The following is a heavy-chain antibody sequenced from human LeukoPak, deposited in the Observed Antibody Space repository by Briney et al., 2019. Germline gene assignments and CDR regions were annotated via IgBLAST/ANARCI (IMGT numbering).Heavy chain of an antibody. CDR2: VDPEDGET. CDR1: GYTFTDYY. J-gene: IGHJ4*02. Sequence: GASVKVSCKASGYTFTDYYVHWVQQAPGKGLEWMGRVDPEDGETIYAEKFQGRVTITADTSTDTAYMELSSLRSEDTAVYYCATSVSDYYDSSGYSWFDYWGQGTLVTVSS. D-gene: IGHD3-22*01. V-gene: IGHV1-69-2*01. CDR3: ATSVSDYYDSSGYSWFDY.